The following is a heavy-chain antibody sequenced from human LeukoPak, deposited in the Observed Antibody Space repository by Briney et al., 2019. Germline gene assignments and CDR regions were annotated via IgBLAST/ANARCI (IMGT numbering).Heavy chain of an antibody. V-gene: IGHV4-59*01. J-gene: IGHJ6*03. D-gene: IGHD3-16*02. CDR3: ARVRLGELSFLYYYYYYYMDV. CDR1: GGSISSYY. Sequence: PSETLSLTCTVSGGSISSYYWSWIRQPPGKGLEWIGYIYYSGSTNYNPSLKSRVTISVDTSKNQFSLKLSSVTAADTAVYYCARVRLGELSFLYYYYYYYMDVWGKGTTVTLSS. CDR2: IYYSGST.